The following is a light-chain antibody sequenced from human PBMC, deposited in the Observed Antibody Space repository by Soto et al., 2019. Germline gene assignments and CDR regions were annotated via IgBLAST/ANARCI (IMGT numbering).Light chain of an antibody. J-gene: IGKJ2*01. Sequence: DIQMTQSPSTLSASVGDRVTITCRASQSISGWLAWYQQKPGKAPKVLIYDASNLEPGVPSRFSGSGSGTEFTLTISSLQPDDFATYYCQRYDSYSMYTVGQGTKLEIK. V-gene: IGKV1-5*01. CDR3: QRYDSYSMYT. CDR1: QSISGW. CDR2: DAS.